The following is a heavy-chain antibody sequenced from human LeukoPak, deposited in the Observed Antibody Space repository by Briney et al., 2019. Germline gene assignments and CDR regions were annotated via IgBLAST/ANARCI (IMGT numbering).Heavy chain of an antibody. CDR1: GYTFTSYG. CDR3: ARATVVTILDY. Sequence: ASVKVSCKASGYTFTSYGISWERQTPGQGLEWMGWISAYNGNTNYAQKLQGRVTMTTDTSTSTAYMELRSLRSEDTAVYYCARATVVTILDYWGQGTLVTVSS. V-gene: IGHV1-18*01. D-gene: IGHD2-21*02. CDR2: ISAYNGNT. J-gene: IGHJ4*02.